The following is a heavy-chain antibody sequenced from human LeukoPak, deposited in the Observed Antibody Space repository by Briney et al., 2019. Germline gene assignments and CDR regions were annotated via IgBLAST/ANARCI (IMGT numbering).Heavy chain of an antibody. CDR3: AREGSHDYGDFFDY. CDR2: ISSSSSYI. Sequence: TGGSLRLSCAASGFTFSSYSMNWVRQAPGKGLEWVSSISSSSSYIYYADSVKGRFTISRDNAKNSLYLQMNSLRAEDTAVYYCAREGSHDYGDFFDYWGQGTLVTVSS. D-gene: IGHD4-17*01. J-gene: IGHJ4*02. CDR1: GFTFSSYS. V-gene: IGHV3-21*03.